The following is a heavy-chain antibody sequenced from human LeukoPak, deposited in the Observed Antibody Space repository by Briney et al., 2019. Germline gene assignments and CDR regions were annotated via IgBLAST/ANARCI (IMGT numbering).Heavy chain of an antibody. CDR3: AKGEVLNNQPGDDY. CDR2: ISGSGGST. D-gene: IGHD3-10*01. Sequence: GGSLRLSCAASGFTFSSYAMSWVRQAPGKGLEWVSAISGSGGSTYYADSVKGRFTISRDNSKNTLYLQMNSLRAEDTAVYYCAKGEVLNNQPGDDYWGQGTLVTVSS. V-gene: IGHV3-23*01. J-gene: IGHJ4*02. CDR1: GFTFSSYA.